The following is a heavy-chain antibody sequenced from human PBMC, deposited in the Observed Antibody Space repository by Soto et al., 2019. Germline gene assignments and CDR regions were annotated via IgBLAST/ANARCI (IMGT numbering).Heavy chain of an antibody. CDR2: IFPGDSDT. CDR1: GYTFTNFW. J-gene: IGHJ4*02. V-gene: IGHV5-51*01. D-gene: IGHD1-26*01. Sequence: GESLKISCKGSGYTFTNFWIGWVRQMPGKGLEWMGIIFPGDSDTRYSPSFQGQVTISADKSVSTAYLQWTSLKASDTAMYYCASQVGGYYDSWGQGTLVTVSS. CDR3: ASQVGGYYDS.